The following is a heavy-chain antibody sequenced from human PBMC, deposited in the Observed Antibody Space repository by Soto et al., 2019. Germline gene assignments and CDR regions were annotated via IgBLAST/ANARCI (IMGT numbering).Heavy chain of an antibody. V-gene: IGHV3-30*18. CDR2: ISYDGSND. Sequence: GGSLRLSCAASGFTFSNYGMHWVRQAPGKGLEWVALISYDGSNDYYTGSVKGRFTISRDNSKNTLYLQMNSLRAEDAAVYYCAKKKTDLVIPGPFDYWGQGTLVTSPQ. D-gene: IGHD5-12*01. CDR1: GFTFSNYG. J-gene: IGHJ4*02. CDR3: AKKKTDLVIPGPFDY.